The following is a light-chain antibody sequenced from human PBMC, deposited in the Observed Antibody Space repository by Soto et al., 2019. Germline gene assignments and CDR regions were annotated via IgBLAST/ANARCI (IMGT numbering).Light chain of an antibody. CDR3: TSYTTSATYV. J-gene: IGLJ1*01. CDR1: SSDVGRYNY. Sequence: ALTQPASVSGSPGQSITISCTGTSSDVGRYNYVSWYQQHPGKAPTLIIYDVINRPSGVSHRFSASKSGNTASLTISGLQAEDEADYYCTSYTTSATYVIGTGTKVTVL. CDR2: DVI. V-gene: IGLV2-14*03.